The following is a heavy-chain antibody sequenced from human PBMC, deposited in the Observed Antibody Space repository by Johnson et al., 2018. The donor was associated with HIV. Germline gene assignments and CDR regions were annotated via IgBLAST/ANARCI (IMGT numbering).Heavy chain of an antibody. J-gene: IGHJ3*02. D-gene: IGHD3-16*01. Sequence: VQLVESGGGVVQPGGSLRLSCVASGFTFEDYAMHWVRQAPGKGLEWVSGISWNSDDIGYADSVTGRFSISRDNAKNCLYLQMNGLNPEDTALYYCARSIITSPVDAFDIWGQGTMVTVSS. CDR2: ISWNSDDI. V-gene: IGHV3-9*01. CDR3: ARSIITSPVDAFDI. CDR1: GFTFEDYA.